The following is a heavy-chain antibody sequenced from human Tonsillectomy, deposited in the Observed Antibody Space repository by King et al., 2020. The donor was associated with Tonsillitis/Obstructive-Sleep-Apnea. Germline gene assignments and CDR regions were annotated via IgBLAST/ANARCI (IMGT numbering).Heavy chain of an antibody. CDR1: GFTFSSYA. J-gene: IGHJ3*02. Sequence: VQLVESGGGVVQPVRSLRLSCAASGFTFSSYAMHWVRQAPGKGLEWVAVISYDGSNKYYADSVKGRFTISRDNSKNTLYLQMNSLGAEDTAVYYCATPDYDILTGYAFDIWGQGTMVTVSS. V-gene: IGHV3-30*01. CDR3: ATPDYDILTGYAFDI. D-gene: IGHD3-9*01. CDR2: ISYDGSNK.